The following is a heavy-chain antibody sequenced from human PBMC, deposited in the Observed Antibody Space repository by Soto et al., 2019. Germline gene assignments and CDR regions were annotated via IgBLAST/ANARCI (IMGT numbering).Heavy chain of an antibody. D-gene: IGHD6-6*01. J-gene: IGHJ4*02. CDR2: IHDSGDT. CDR3: AGLPRAAPYTYFDY. Sequence: PSETLSLTCTVPGGSIRGYYWSWIRQPPGKGLEWIGYIHDSGDTNYTPSLKSRVSISVDTSNNQFSLKLSSVTAADTAVYYCAGLPRAAPYTYFDYWGQGTLVTVSS. V-gene: IGHV4-59*08. CDR1: GGSIRGYY.